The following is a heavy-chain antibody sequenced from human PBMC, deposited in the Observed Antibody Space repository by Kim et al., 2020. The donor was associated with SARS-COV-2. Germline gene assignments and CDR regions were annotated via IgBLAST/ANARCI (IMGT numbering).Heavy chain of an antibody. V-gene: IGHV3-74*01. CDR1: GFTLSNYW. CDR2: INTDESTI. Sequence: GGSLRLSCEASGFTLSNYWMHWVRQAPGKGLVWVSRINTDESTINYADSVKGRFTISRDTAKNTLYLQMNSLRVDDTAVYYCARVSFGEFDPWGQGTLVTVSS. CDR3: ARVSFGEFDP. J-gene: IGHJ5*02. D-gene: IGHD3-16*01.